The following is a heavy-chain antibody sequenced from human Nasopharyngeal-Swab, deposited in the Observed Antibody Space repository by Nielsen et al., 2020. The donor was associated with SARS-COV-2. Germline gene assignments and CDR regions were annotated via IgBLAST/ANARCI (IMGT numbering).Heavy chain of an antibody. CDR3: AIPRRLTVTTDPFDY. V-gene: IGHV1-46*01. Sequence: WVRQAPGQGLEWMGIINPSGGSTSYAQKFQGRVTMTRDTSTSTVYMELSSLRSEDTAVYYCAIPRRLTVTTDPFDYWGQGTLVTVSS. J-gene: IGHJ4*02. D-gene: IGHD4-17*01. CDR2: INPSGGST.